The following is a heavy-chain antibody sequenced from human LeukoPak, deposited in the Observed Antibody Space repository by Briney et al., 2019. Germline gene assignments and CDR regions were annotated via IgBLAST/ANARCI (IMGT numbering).Heavy chain of an antibody. CDR2: IYFSGST. J-gene: IGHJ4*02. CDR3: ARRGGYNFGFDY. CDR1: TCSITNRSYE. V-gene: IGHV4-39*01. D-gene: IGHD5-18*01. Sequence: SETLSLKGSVATCSITNRSYEWGGIRQPPGRGRESIGDIYFSGSTYYNPSLKTSVTVSGDTSKYQFSLRLRSVTTADKVVYFCARRGGYNFGFDYWGQGTLVTVSS.